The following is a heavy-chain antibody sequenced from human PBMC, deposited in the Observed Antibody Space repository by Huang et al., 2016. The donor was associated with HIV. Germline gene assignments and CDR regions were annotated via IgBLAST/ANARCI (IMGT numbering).Heavy chain of an antibody. D-gene: IGHD2-21*01. Sequence: QVRLVESGGGFVKAGGSLRLSCAASGFTFSDFYMSWIRQAPGEGLDWVSYIGSSGGPIYYADSVKGRFTISKDNTKNSLFLQMSSLRVEDTAVYYCARVHIMDVVAKPLDFWGQGALVTVSS. V-gene: IGHV3-11*01. CDR1: GFTFSDFY. CDR3: ARVHIMDVVAKPLDF. J-gene: IGHJ4*02. CDR2: IGSSGGPI.